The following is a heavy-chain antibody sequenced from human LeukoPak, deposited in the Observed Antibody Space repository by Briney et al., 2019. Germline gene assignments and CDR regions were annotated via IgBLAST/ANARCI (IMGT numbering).Heavy chain of an antibody. CDR1: GGSISSSSYY. V-gene: IGHV4-39*07. D-gene: IGHD1-14*01. J-gene: IGHJ4*02. CDR2: INHSGST. CDR3: ATPGGELRYFDY. Sequence: PSETLSLTCTVSGGSISSSSYYWGWIRQPPGKGLEWIGEINHSGSTNYNPSLKSRVTISVDTSKNQFSLKLSSVTAADTAVYYCATPGGELRYFDYWGRGTLVTVSS.